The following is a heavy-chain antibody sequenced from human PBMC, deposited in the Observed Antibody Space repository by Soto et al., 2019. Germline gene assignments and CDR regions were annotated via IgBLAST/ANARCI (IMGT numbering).Heavy chain of an antibody. D-gene: IGHD6-13*01. J-gene: IGHJ6*02. CDR2: IVVGSGNT. V-gene: IGHV1-58*01. CDR3: AADSAAGGGYGMDV. CDR1: GFTFTSSA. Sequence: GASVKVSCKASGFTFTSSAVQWVRQARGQRLEWIGWIVVGSGNTNYAQKFQERVTITRDMSTSTAYMELSSLRSEDTAVYYCAADSAAGGGYGMDVWGQGTTVTVSS.